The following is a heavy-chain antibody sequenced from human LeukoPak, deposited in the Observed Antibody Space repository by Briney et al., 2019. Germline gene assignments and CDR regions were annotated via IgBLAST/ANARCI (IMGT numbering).Heavy chain of an antibody. CDR1: RFSLSSYN. Sequence: GGSLRLSCSASRFSLSSYNMHWVRQAPGKGLEFVSGVSSDWGTTDYADSARDRFTISRDNSKNTLYLQMNSLRAEDTAVYYCARELTAAGPDFWGQGTLVTVSS. CDR2: VSSDWGTT. CDR3: ARELTAAGPDF. V-gene: IGHV3-64*04. J-gene: IGHJ4*02. D-gene: IGHD6-13*01.